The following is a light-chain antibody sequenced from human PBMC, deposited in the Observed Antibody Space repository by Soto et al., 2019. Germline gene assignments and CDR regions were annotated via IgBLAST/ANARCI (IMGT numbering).Light chain of an antibody. Sequence: EIVMTQSPATLSVSPGERATLSCRASQSVSSKLAWYQQKPGQAPRLLIYGASTRATDIPARFSGSGSGTEFTITISSLQSEDFAVYYCKQYNNWPQTFGQGTKVEIK. V-gene: IGKV3-15*01. CDR2: GAS. J-gene: IGKJ1*01. CDR3: KQYNNWPQT. CDR1: QSVSSK.